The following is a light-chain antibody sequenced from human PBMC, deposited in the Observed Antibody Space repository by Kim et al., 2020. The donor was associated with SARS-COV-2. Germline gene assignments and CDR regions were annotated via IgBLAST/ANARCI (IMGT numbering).Light chain of an antibody. CDR3: CSYSASSVI. CDR1: SSDVGVYNF. V-gene: IGLV2-11*01. CDR2: DVN. Sequence: PGQSVAISCTGISSDVGVYNFVSWYQHHPGKAPKLMNYDVNKRPSGVPDRFSGSKSGNTASLTISGLQAEDEADYYCCSYSASSVIFGGGTQLTVL. J-gene: IGLJ2*01.